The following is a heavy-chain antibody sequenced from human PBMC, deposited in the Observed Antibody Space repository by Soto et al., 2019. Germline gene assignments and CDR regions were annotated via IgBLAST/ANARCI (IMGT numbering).Heavy chain of an antibody. D-gene: IGHD5-12*01. V-gene: IGHV4-30-4*01. CDR2: IYYSGST. J-gene: IGHJ4*02. CDR3: AREAHSGNDYWVYDY. CDR1: GGSIRSANYY. Sequence: PSETLSLTCTFSGGSIRSANYYLSWIRQAPGKGLEWIGYIYYSGSTYYNPSLESRVTISIDTSKNHFSLKLSSVTVADTAVYYCAREAHSGNDYWVYDYWGQGTLVTVSS.